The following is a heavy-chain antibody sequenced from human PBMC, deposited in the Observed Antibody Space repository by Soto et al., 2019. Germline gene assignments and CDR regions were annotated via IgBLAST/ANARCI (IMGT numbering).Heavy chain of an antibody. J-gene: IGHJ4*02. CDR2: HIPIFGIA. D-gene: IGHD1-26*01. Sequence: QVQLVQSGAEVKKPGSSVKVSCTASGGTFTSLTMSWVRQAPGQGLEWMGRHIPIFGIANYAQKFQGRVTITADKSTNTSYRELRSLSSEDTAIYYCASAIVGLTHWGQGTLVTVSS. CDR3: ASAIVGLTH. V-gene: IGHV1-69*02. CDR1: GGTFTSLT.